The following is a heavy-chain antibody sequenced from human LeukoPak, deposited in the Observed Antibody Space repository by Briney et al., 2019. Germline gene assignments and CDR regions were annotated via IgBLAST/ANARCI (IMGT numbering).Heavy chain of an antibody. Sequence: SETLSLTCTVSGDFSSSFHWSWIRQPPGKGLEWIAYISYTGSTKYNPSLESRVTISIDTSKNQFSLKLNSVTAADTALYYCARVGRGDHTWGSYSFDHWGQDTLVTVSS. CDR1: GDFSSSFH. V-gene: IGHV4-59*01. CDR2: ISYTGST. CDR3: ARVGRGDHTWGSYSFDH. D-gene: IGHD3-16*01. J-gene: IGHJ4*02.